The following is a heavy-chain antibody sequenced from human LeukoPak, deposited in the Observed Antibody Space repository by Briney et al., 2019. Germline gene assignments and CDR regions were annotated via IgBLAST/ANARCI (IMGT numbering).Heavy chain of an antibody. CDR3: ARDGQRGSSSSGYYFDY. CDR1: GGSISSGSYY. J-gene: IGHJ4*02. CDR2: IYTSGST. D-gene: IGHD6-6*01. V-gene: IGHV4-61*02. Sequence: SQTLSLTCTVSGGSISSGSYYWSWIRQPAGKGLEWIGRIYTSGSTNYNPSLKSRVTIPVDTSKNQFSLKLSSVTAADTAVYYCARDGQRGSSSSGYYFDYWGQGTLVTVSS.